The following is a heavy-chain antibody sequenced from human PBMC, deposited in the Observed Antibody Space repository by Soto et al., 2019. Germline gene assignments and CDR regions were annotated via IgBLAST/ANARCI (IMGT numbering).Heavy chain of an antibody. D-gene: IGHD3-22*01. CDR1: GGPISSGGHY. CDR2: IYYSGST. CDR3: ARGAPDYDSGTYYKQIDS. Sequence: QVQLQESGPGLVKPSETLSLTCTVSGGPISSGGHYWNWIRQLPGKGLEYIGYIYYSGSTYSTPSLKRRLTLSADTSKNQLSLKLSSVTAAHTAVYYCARGAPDYDSGTYYKQIDSWGEGILVTVSS. V-gene: IGHV4-31*03. J-gene: IGHJ4*02.